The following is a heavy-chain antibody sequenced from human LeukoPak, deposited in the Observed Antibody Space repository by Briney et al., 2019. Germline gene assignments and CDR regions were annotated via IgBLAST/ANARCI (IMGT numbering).Heavy chain of an antibody. D-gene: IGHD1-26*01. CDR1: GYTFTGYY. Sequence: ASVKVSCKASGYTFTGYYMHWVRQAPGQGLEWMGWINPNSGGTNYAQKFQGRVTMTRDTSISTAYMELSRLRSDDTAVYYCARDAQNSVGATDYWGQGTLVTVSS. CDR2: INPNSGGT. V-gene: IGHV1-2*02. CDR3: ARDAQNSVGATDY. J-gene: IGHJ4*02.